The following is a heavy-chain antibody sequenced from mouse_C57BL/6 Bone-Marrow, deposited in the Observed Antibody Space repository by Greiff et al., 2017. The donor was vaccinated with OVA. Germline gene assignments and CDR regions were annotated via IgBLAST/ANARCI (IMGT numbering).Heavy chain of an antibody. CDR1: GFNIKDDY. D-gene: IGHD2-5*01. CDR3: TTESNPYFDY. Sequence: EVQLQQSGAELVRPGASVKLSCTASGFNIKDDYMHWVKQRPERGLEWIGWIDPENGDTEYASKFQGKATITADTSSNTAYLQLSSLTSEDTAVYYCTTESNPYFDYWGQGTTLTVSS. J-gene: IGHJ2*01. CDR2: IDPENGDT. V-gene: IGHV14-4*01.